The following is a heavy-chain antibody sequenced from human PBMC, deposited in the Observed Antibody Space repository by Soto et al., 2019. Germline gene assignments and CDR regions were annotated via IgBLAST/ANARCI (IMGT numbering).Heavy chain of an antibody. CDR2: INPNSGGT. V-gene: IGHV1-2*04. CDR3: ARETYVITGTTRHIYDAFDI. J-gene: IGHJ3*02. Sequence: ASVKVSCKASGYTFTGYYMHWVRQAPGQGLEWMGWINPNSGGTNYAQKFQGWVTMTRDTSISTAYMELSRLRSDDTAVYYCARETYVITGTTRHIYDAFDIWGQGTMVTVSS. CDR1: GYTFTGYY. D-gene: IGHD1-7*01.